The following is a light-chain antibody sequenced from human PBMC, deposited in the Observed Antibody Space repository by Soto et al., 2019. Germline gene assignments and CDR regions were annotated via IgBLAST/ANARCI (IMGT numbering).Light chain of an antibody. CDR3: QQYGVTPPNT. CDR2: GAS. CDR1: QIVSSTY. Sequence: EIVLTQSPGTLSLSPGGRATLSCRASQIVSSTYLAWFQQKPGQAPRLLIYGASTRATGIPDRFSGSGSGTDFTLTISGLEPEDFALYYCQQYGVTPPNTFGGGTKVDIK. V-gene: IGKV3-20*01. J-gene: IGKJ4*01.